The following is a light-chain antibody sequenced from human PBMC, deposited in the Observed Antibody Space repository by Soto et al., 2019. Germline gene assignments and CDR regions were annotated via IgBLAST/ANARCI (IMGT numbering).Light chain of an antibody. V-gene: IGLV2-8*01. Sequence: QSALTQTPSASGSPGQSVTISCTGTRTDVGGYKYVSWYQQHPGKAPKLMIYEVSKRPPGVPDRFSGSKSGNTASLTVSGLQAEDEADYYCSSYGGSNNLVFGGGTKLTVL. CDR1: RTDVGGYKY. CDR2: EVS. J-gene: IGLJ2*01. CDR3: SSYGGSNNLV.